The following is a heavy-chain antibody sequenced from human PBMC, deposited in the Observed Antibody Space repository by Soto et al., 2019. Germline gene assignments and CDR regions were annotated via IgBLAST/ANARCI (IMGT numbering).Heavy chain of an antibody. J-gene: IGHJ4*02. CDR3: ARDLAKGGGSAGFDY. D-gene: IGHD1-26*01. Sequence: QVQLVQSGAEVKKPGASVNVSCKASGYTFTVYYMHWVRQAPGQGLEWMGWINPKSGGTMYPQKFQGRVTMTWDASISIAYMALTRLRSDDMAVYYCARDLAKGGGSAGFDYWGQGTLVTVSS. CDR2: INPKSGGT. V-gene: IGHV1-2*02. CDR1: GYTFTVYY.